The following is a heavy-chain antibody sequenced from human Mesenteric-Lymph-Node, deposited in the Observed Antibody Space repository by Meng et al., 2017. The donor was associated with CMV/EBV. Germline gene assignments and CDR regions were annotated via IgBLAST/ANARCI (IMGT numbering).Heavy chain of an antibody. V-gene: IGHV3-30-3*01. D-gene: IGHD2-2*01. Sequence: GGSLRLSCAASGLTFSRYTMHWVRQAPGKGLEWVAVISYDGSEKLYADSVKGRFTISRDNAKNSLYLQMNSLRAEDTAVYYCARYYCSSTSCYGFDYWGQGTLVTVSS. CDR1: GLTFSRYT. J-gene: IGHJ4*02. CDR3: ARYYCSSTSCYGFDY. CDR2: ISYDGSEK.